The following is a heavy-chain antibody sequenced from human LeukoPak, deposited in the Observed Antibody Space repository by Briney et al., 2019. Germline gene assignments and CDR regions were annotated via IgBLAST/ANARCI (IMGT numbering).Heavy chain of an antibody. CDR2: IIPILGIA. CDR1: GYSVTDNH. CDR3: ARVEVAS. D-gene: IGHD2-15*01. V-gene: IGHV1-69*04. Sequence: SMKVSCKASGYSVTDNHVHWVRQAPGQGLEWMGRIIPILGIANYAQKFQGRVTITADKSTSTAYMELSSLRSEDTAVYYCARVEVASWGQGTLVTVSS. J-gene: IGHJ5*02.